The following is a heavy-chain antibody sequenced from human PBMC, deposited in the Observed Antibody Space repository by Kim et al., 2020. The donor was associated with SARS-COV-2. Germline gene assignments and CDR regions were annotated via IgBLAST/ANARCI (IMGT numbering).Heavy chain of an antibody. Sequence: SETLSLTCTVSGGSISSSSYYWGWIRQPPGKGLEWIGSIYYSGSTYYNPSLKSRVTISVDTSKNQFSLKLSSVTAADTAVYYCASLSGSYSIFYFDYWGQGTLVTVSS. D-gene: IGHD1-26*01. J-gene: IGHJ4*02. CDR1: GGSISSSSYY. CDR3: ASLSGSYSIFYFDY. V-gene: IGHV4-39*01. CDR2: IYYSGST.